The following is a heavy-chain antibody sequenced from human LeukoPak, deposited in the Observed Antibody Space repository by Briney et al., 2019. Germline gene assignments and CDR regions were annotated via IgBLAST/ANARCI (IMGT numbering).Heavy chain of an antibody. D-gene: IGHD5-12*01. CDR2: IRYDGSNK. CDR3: AKGSGCEAQCYYYYMDV. Sequence: GGSLRLSCAASGFPFSSYGMHWVRQAPGKGLEWVAFIRYDGSNKYYADSVKGRFTISRDNSKNTLYLHVNSLRPEDTAMYYCAKGSGCEAQCYYYYMDVWGKGTTVTISS. J-gene: IGHJ6*03. V-gene: IGHV3-30*02. CDR1: GFPFSSYG.